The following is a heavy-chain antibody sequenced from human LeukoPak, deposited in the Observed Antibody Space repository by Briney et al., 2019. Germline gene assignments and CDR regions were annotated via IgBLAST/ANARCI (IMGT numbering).Heavy chain of an antibody. V-gene: IGHV1-46*01. CDR2: INPSDGST. J-gene: IGHJ4*02. CDR1: GYTFINYY. Sequence: ASVRVSCKASGYTFINYYMHWVRQAPGQGLEWLGMINPSDGSTTYAQKFQGRVTVTRDTSTSTVYMELSSLRSEDTAVYYCARTEDTARVYFDYGGQGPRVTVSS. CDR3: ARTEDTARVYFDY. D-gene: IGHD5-18*01.